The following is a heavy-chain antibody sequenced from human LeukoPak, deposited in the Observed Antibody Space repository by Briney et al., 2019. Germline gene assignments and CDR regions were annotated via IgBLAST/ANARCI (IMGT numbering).Heavy chain of an antibody. Sequence: ASVKVSCKASGYTFTSYYMHWVRQAPGQGLEWMGIINPSGGSTSYAQKFQGRVTMTRDTSTSTDYMELSSLRSEDTAVYYCARATMIVAAPDYWGQGTLVTVSS. CDR2: INPSGGST. CDR3: ARATMIVAAPDY. D-gene: IGHD3-22*01. V-gene: IGHV1-46*03. CDR1: GYTFTSYY. J-gene: IGHJ4*02.